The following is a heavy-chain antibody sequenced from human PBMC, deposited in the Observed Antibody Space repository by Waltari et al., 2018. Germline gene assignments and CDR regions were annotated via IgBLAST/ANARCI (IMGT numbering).Heavy chain of an antibody. CDR2: MYTSGRT. Sequence: QVQLQESGPGLVKPSETLSLTCTVSGDSISSYYWSWIRQPAGKGLEWIGRMYTSGRTNYNPSLKSRVTMSVDTSKNQFSLKLSSVTAADTAVYYCARDAAGYTDPYYFDYWGQGTLVTVSS. J-gene: IGHJ4*02. V-gene: IGHV4-4*07. D-gene: IGHD6-13*01. CDR3: ARDAAGYTDPYYFDY. CDR1: GDSISSYY.